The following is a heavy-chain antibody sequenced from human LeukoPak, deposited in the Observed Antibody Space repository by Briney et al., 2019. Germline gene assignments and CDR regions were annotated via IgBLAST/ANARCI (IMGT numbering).Heavy chain of an antibody. CDR1: GYTFTSYG. J-gene: IGHJ4*02. D-gene: IGHD5-12*01. CDR2: ISAYNGNT. CDR3: ASIGGYSGYDRDY. V-gene: IGHV1-18*01. Sequence: ASVKVSCKASGYTFTSYGISWVRQAPGQGLEWMGWISAYNGNTNYAQKFQGRVTMTRDTSISTAYMELSRLRSDDTAVYYCASIGGYSGYDRDYWGQGTLVTVSS.